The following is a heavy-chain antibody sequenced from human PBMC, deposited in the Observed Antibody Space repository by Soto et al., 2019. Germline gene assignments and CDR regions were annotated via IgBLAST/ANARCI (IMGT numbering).Heavy chain of an antibody. J-gene: IGHJ6*02. CDR1: GYTFTSYD. CDR2: MNPNSGNT. V-gene: IGHV1-8*01. CDR3: ARRGQNYYDSSGYPNHGMDV. D-gene: IGHD3-22*01. Sequence: GASVKVSCKASGYTFTSYDINWVRQATGQGLEWMGWMNPNSGNTGYAQKFQGRVTMTRNTSISTAYMELSSLRSEDTAVYYCARRGQNYYDSSGYPNHGMDVWGQGTTVTVS.